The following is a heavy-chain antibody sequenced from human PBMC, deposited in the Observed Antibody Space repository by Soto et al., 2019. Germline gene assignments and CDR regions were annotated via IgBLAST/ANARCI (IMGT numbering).Heavy chain of an antibody. Sequence: VEMVQSGAEVKKPGASVRVSCKASGYTFTDYFIHWVRQAPGQGLEWMGWINPNSGGTNYAQKFQGRVTMTRDTSITTGYLDLSRLRSDDTATYYCARDTKMPANAIHDGRWGQGTLVTVSS. D-gene: IGHD2-2*01. J-gene: IGHJ4*02. V-gene: IGHV1-2*02. CDR1: GYTFTDYF. CDR3: ARDTKMPANAIHDGR. CDR2: INPNSGGT.